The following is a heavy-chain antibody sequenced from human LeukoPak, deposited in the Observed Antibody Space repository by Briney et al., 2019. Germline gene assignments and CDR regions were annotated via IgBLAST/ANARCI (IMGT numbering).Heavy chain of an antibody. CDR3: ARAVGSSSSEGNYYYYYYGMDV. CDR1: GGSVSSGSYY. Sequence: SETLSLTCTVSGGSVSSGSYYWSWIRQPPGKGLEWIGEINHSGSTNYNPSLKSRVTISVDTSKNQFSLKLSSVTAADTAVYYCARAVGSSSSEGNYYYYYYGMDVWGQGTTVTVSS. V-gene: IGHV4-39*07. J-gene: IGHJ6*02. CDR2: INHSGST. D-gene: IGHD6-6*01.